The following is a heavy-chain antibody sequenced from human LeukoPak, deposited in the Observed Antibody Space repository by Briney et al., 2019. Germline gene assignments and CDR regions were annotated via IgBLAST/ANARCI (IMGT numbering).Heavy chain of an antibody. CDR3: AREDPRTKVPEGMDV. D-gene: IGHD4/OR15-4a*01. Sequence: SETLSLTCTVSGGSISHYYRGWIRQPPGKGLEWVGYIDYSGTTNYNPSLKSRVTISVDTSKNQFSLKLNSVTAADTAVYYCAREDPRTKVPEGMDVWGQGTTVTVSS. V-gene: IGHV4-59*01. CDR2: IDYSGTT. J-gene: IGHJ6*02. CDR1: GGSISHYY.